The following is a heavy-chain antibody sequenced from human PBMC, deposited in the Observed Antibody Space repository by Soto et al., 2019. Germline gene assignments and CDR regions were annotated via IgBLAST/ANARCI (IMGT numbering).Heavy chain of an antibody. CDR1: GFTFSSYA. V-gene: IGHV3-30-3*01. D-gene: IGHD3-16*01. CDR2: ISYDGSNK. CDR3: ARVNYDYVWGQP. J-gene: IGHJ5*02. Sequence: GGSLRLSCAASGFTFSSYAMHWVRQAPGKGLEWVAVISYDGSNKYYADSVKGRFTISRDNSKNTLYLQMNSLRAEDTAVYYCARVNYDYVWGQPWGQGTLVTVSS.